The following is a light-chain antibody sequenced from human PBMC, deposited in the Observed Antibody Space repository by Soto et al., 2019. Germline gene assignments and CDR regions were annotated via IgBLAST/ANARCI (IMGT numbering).Light chain of an antibody. CDR1: QSISSW. V-gene: IGKV1-5*03. Sequence: DIQMNQSPSTLSASVGDRVTITCRASQSISSWLAWYQQKPGKAPKLLIYKASSLESGVPSRFSGSGSGTEFTLTISSLQPDDFATYYCQQYNSYWTFGQGTRWIS. CDR2: KAS. J-gene: IGKJ1*01. CDR3: QQYNSYWT.